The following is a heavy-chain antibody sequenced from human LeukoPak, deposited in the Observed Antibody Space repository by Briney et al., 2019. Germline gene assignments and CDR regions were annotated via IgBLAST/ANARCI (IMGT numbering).Heavy chain of an antibody. Sequence: GGSLRLSCAASGFTFDDYAMHWVRQAPGKGLEWVSGISWNSGNIGYADSVKGRFTISRDNAKNSLCLHMNSLRAEDTALYYCAKSLGSYYYAFDIWGQGTMVTVSS. D-gene: IGHD1-26*01. CDR1: GFTFDDYA. V-gene: IGHV3-9*01. CDR2: ISWNSGNI. J-gene: IGHJ3*02. CDR3: AKSLGSYYYAFDI.